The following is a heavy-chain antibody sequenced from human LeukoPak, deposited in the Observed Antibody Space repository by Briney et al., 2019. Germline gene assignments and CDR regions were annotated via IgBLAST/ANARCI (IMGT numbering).Heavy chain of an antibody. CDR1: GFSFRSHA. Sequence: GSSLRLSCAASGFSFRSHAMHWVRQAPGKGLEWVSVISYDGNNYYYGDSVKGRFTISRDNSKNTLCLQMSSLRPEDTAVYYCARGGSTAYVFDCWGQGALITVSA. CDR3: ARGGSTAYVFDC. CDR2: ISYDGNNY. V-gene: IGHV3-30*03. J-gene: IGHJ4*02. D-gene: IGHD5-12*01.